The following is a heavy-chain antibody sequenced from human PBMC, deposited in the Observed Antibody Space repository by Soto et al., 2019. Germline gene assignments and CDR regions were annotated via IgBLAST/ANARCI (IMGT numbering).Heavy chain of an antibody. V-gene: IGHV1-69*01. CDR1: GGTFSNYA. Sequence: QVQLVQSGAEVKKPGSSVKVSCKASGGTFSNYAFSWVRQAPGQGLAWMGGNNPIFGTPNYAQKFKGRLPIIADESASTVYMELSSLRSDDTAVYYCSKVPYSIGWDRHYYFGMDVWGQGTTVTVSS. CDR3: SKVPYSIGWDRHYYFGMDV. CDR2: NNPIFGTP. D-gene: IGHD6-19*01. J-gene: IGHJ6*02.